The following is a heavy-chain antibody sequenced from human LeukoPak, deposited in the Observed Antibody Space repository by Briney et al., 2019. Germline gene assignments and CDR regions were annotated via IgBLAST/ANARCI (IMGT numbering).Heavy chain of an antibody. V-gene: IGHV4-59*01. CDR3: ARVNYGDYSENWFDP. J-gene: IGHJ5*02. D-gene: IGHD4-17*01. Sequence: SETLSLTRTVPGGSITSDYWRSIRPPPRGGLWRIGYIYYSGSTYYNPSLKSRVTISVDTSKNQFSLKLSSVTAADTAVYYCARVNYGDYSENWFDPWGQGTLVTVSS. CDR2: IYYSGST. CDR1: GGSITSDY.